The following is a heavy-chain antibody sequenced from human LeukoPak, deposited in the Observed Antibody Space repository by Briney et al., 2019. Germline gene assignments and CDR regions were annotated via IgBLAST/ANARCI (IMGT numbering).Heavy chain of an antibody. CDR1: GFTFSSDS. D-gene: IGHD3-10*01. CDR3: ARGAYGSVTHHDFDI. V-gene: IGHV3-21*01. J-gene: IGHJ3*02. CDR2: ISSSSSYT. Sequence: GGSLRLSCAASGFTFSSDSMNWVRQAPGKGLEWVSSISSSSSYTYYADSVKGRFTISTDNSTNTLCLQMNSLRTEDTSVYYCARGAYGSVTHHDFDIWGEGTMVTVS.